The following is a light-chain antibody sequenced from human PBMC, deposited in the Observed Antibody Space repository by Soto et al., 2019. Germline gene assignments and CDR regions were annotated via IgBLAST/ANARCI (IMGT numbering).Light chain of an antibody. V-gene: IGKV1-33*01. CDR2: DAS. CDR3: QHYKTYWT. Sequence: SHMNQSPSSLSASLGYRVTITCQASQNINNYLNWYQQKPGRAPKLLIYDASNLEAGVPSRFRGSGSGTDFTFTISRLQTEDIATYYCQHYKTYWTFGQGTRLEIK. J-gene: IGKJ5*01. CDR1: QNINNY.